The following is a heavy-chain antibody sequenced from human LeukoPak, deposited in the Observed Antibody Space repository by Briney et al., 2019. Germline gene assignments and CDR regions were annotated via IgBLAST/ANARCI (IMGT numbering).Heavy chain of an antibody. J-gene: IGHJ4*02. CDR3: ARELPFDY. CDR2: IKSDGSRT. D-gene: IGHD2-15*01. V-gene: IGHV3-74*01. Sequence: PGGSLRLSCAVSGFTFSSYWMHWVRQAPGKGLVWVLRIKSDGSRTDYADSVKGRFTISRDNAKNTLYLQMNNLRAEDTAVYYCARELPFDYWGQGTLVTVSS. CDR1: GFTFSSYW.